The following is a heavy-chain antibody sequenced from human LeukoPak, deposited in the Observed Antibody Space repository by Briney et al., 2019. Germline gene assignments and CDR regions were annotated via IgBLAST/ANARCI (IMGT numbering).Heavy chain of an antibody. CDR1: GFTFGIYE. CDR2: TSNSGTTI. Sequence: PGGSLRLSCAASGFTFGIYEMNWVRQAPGMSLEWVSYTSNSGTTIYYADSVKGRFTISRDNAKNSLYLQMNSLRVEDTAVYYCARGAGSYPFFDSWGQGTLVTVSS. D-gene: IGHD1-26*01. V-gene: IGHV3-48*03. CDR3: ARGAGSYPFFDS. J-gene: IGHJ4*02.